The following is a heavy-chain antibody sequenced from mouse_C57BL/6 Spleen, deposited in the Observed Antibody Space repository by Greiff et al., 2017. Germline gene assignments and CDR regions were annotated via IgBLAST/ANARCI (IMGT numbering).Heavy chain of an antibody. J-gene: IGHJ3*01. D-gene: IGHD3-2*02. Sequence: VQLQQPGAELVRPGTSVKLSCKASGYTFTSYWMHWVKQRPGQGLEWIGVIDPSDSYTNYNQKFKGKATLTVDTSSSTAYMQLSSLTSEDSAVYYCARLDSSGYPWFAYWGQWTLVTVSA. CDR1: GYTFTSYW. V-gene: IGHV1-59*01. CDR3: ARLDSSGYPWFAY. CDR2: IDPSDSYT.